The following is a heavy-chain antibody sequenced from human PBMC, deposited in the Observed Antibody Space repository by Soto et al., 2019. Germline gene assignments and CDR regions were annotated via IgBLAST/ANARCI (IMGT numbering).Heavy chain of an antibody. D-gene: IGHD3-16*01. Sequence: QVQLMQSGAEVKKPGSSVRVSCKASGGSFSAYGFCWIRQAPGQGLEWVGGTIPMSGKTHYAQKFQDRVTITADKSTTTISLDMSRLRSEDTAIYYCALSPGGDSSWFDPWGQGTLVIVSP. CDR3: ALSPGGDSSWFDP. V-gene: IGHV1-69*06. CDR2: TIPMSGKT. J-gene: IGHJ5*02. CDR1: GGSFSAYG.